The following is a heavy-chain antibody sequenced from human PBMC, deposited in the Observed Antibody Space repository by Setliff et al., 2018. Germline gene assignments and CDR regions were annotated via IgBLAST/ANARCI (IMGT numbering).Heavy chain of an antibody. CDR2: IDHSGRS. V-gene: IGHV4-34*01. CDR1: DGSFSGYY. Sequence: SETLSLTCAVYDGSFSGYYWSWIRQPPGKGLEWIGEIDHSGRSNYNPSLKSRVTTAIDTSKNQFSLQLTSLTAADTAVYYCARGVSGVSWTPKYWGRGTLVTVSS. CDR3: ARGVSGVSWTPKY. D-gene: IGHD2-15*01. J-gene: IGHJ4*02.